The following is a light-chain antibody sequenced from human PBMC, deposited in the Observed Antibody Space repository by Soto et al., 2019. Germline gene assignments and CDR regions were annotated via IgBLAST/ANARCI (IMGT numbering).Light chain of an antibody. Sequence: DIQLTQSPSFLSASVGDRVTITCRASQPISNYLAWYQQRPGKAPNLLIYGASTLQSGVPSRFSGSGSGTQFTLTISSLQPEDFATYYCQQLNSYPLTFGPGTTVDIK. CDR1: QPISNY. CDR3: QQLNSYPLT. CDR2: GAS. J-gene: IGKJ3*01. V-gene: IGKV1-9*01.